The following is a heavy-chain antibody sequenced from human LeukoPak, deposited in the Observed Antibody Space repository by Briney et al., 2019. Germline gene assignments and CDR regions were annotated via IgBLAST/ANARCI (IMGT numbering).Heavy chain of an antibody. CDR3: ARTIAAAGTYLFDY. Sequence: SETLSLTCTVSGGSISSYYWGWIRQPPGKGLEWIGYIYYSGSTNYNPSLKSRVTISVDTSKNQFSPNLSSVTAADTAVYYCARTIAAAGTYLFDYWGQGTLVTVSS. J-gene: IGHJ4*02. CDR2: IYYSGST. D-gene: IGHD6-13*01. CDR1: GGSISSYY. V-gene: IGHV4-59*01.